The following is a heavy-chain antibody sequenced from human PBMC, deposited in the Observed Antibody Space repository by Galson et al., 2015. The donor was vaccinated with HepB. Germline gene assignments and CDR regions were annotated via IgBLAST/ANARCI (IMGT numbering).Heavy chain of an antibody. D-gene: IGHD3-10*01. CDR1: GGSISSGDYY. J-gene: IGHJ6*03. CDR2: IYYSGST. CDR3: AREKPFLVREEGRYYYIGV. Sequence: TLSLTCTASGGSISSGDYYWSWLRQPPGKGLEWIGYIYYSGSTYYNPPLKSRVVISVDTSKNQFSLKLSSVTAADTAVYFCAREKPFLVREEGRYYYIGVWGKGTTVTVSS. V-gene: IGHV4-30-4*01.